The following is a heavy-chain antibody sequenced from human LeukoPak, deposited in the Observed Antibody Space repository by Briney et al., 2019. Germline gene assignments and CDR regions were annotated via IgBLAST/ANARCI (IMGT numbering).Heavy chain of an antibody. CDR1: GFTFSSYE. D-gene: IGHD6-19*01. Sequence: GGSLRLSCAASGFTFSSYEMNWVRQAPGKGLEWVSYISSSGSTIYYADSVKGRFTISRDNAKNSLYLQMNSLRAEDTAVYYCASQSSGWDYYYYGMDVWGKGTTVTVSS. CDR3: ASQSSGWDYYYYGMDV. CDR2: ISSSGSTI. J-gene: IGHJ6*04. V-gene: IGHV3-48*03.